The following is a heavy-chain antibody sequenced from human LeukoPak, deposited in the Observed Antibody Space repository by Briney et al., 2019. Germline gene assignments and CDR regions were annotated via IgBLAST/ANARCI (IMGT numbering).Heavy chain of an antibody. CDR2: INHSGST. D-gene: IGHD3-16*02. J-gene: IGHJ4*02. CDR1: GGSFSGYY. V-gene: IGHV4-34*01. CDR3: ARLGPYDYVWGSYLRSRAAFDY. Sequence: SETLSLTCAVYGGSFSGYYWSWIRQPPGKGLEWIGEINHSGSTNYNPSLKRRVTISVDTSKNQFSLKLSSVTAADTAVYYCARLGPYDYVWGSYLRSRAAFDYWGQGTLVTVSS.